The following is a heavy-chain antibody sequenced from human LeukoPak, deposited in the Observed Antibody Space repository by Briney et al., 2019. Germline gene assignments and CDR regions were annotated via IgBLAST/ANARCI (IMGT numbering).Heavy chain of an antibody. CDR2: ISSSSSNI. D-gene: IGHD4-17*01. V-gene: IGHV3-21*01. CDR1: GFTFSSYS. J-gene: IGHJ5*02. CDR3: ARDRKITVTNNWFDP. Sequence: PGGSLRLSCAASGFTFSSYSMNWVRQAPGKRLEWVSSISSSSSNIYYADSVKGRFTISRDNAKNSLYLQMNSLRAEDTAVYYCARDRKITVTNNWFDPWGQGTLVTVSS.